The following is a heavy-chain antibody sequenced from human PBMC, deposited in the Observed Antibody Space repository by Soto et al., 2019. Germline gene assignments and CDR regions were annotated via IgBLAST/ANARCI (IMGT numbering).Heavy chain of an antibody. V-gene: IGHV3-30*18. J-gene: IGHJ4*02. D-gene: IGHD6-6*01. CDR1: GFTFSSYG. CDR3: AKDRRSSSLDY. Sequence: QVQLVESGGGVVQPGRSLRLSCAASGFTFSSYGTHWVRQAPGKGLEWVAVISYDGSNKYYADSVKGRFTISRDNSKNTLYLQMNRLRAEDTAVYYCAKDRRSSSLDYWGQGTLVTVSS. CDR2: ISYDGSNK.